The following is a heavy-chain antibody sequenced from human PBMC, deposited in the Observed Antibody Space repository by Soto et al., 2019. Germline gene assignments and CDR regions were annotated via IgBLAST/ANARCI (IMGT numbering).Heavy chain of an antibody. Sequence: QVQLVQSGAEVKKPGASVKVSCKASGYTFTSYGISWVRQAPGQGLEWMGWISAYNGNTHYAQKLQGRVTMTTDTSTSTAYMELRSLRSDDTAVYYCARDQTPYYDFWSGYFCAFDIWGQGTMVTVSS. D-gene: IGHD3-3*01. CDR2: ISAYNGNT. CDR3: ARDQTPYYDFWSGYFCAFDI. CDR1: GYTFTSYG. V-gene: IGHV1-18*01. J-gene: IGHJ3*02.